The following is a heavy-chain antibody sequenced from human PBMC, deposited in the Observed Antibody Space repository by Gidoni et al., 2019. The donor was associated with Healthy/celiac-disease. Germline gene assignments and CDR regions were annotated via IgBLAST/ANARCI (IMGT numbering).Heavy chain of an antibody. CDR2: IYTSGST. CDR1: GGSISSGSYS. D-gene: IGHD3-16*01. CDR3: ARAWDFGPSEEYFQH. V-gene: IGHV4-61*02. J-gene: IGHJ1*01. Sequence: QVQLQESGQGLVKPSQTLSLTCTVYGGSISSGSYSWSWIRQPAGKGLEWIGRIYTSGSTNYNPSLKSRVTISVDTSKNQFSLKLSSVTAADTAVYYCARAWDFGPSEEYFQHWGQGTLVTVSS.